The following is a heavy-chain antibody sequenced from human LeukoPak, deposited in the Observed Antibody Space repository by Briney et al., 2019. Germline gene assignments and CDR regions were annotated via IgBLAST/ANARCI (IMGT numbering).Heavy chain of an antibody. D-gene: IGHD2-15*01. CDR1: GYTFTDYY. CDR3: AATCSGGRCYSGDS. J-gene: IGHJ4*02. Sequence: ASVKASCKPSGYTFTDYYIYWVRQAPGQGLEWMGWINPNSGGTNYAQKFQGRVTMTRDTSINTAHMALSRLRSDDTAVYYCAATCSGGRCYSGDSWGRGTLVSVSS. CDR2: INPNSGGT. V-gene: IGHV1-2*02.